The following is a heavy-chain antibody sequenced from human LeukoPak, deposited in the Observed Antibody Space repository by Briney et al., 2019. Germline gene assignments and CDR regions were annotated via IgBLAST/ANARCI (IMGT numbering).Heavy chain of an antibody. CDR1: GFTFSSYA. V-gene: IGHV3-23*01. Sequence: GSLRLSCAASGFTFSSYAMSWVRQAPGKGLEWVSAISGSGGSTYYADSVKGRFTISRDNSKNTLYLQMNSLRAEDTAVYYCARSNTRGYCSGGSCYSWWGQGTLVTVSS. D-gene: IGHD2-15*01. J-gene: IGHJ4*02. CDR2: ISGSGGST. CDR3: ARSNTRGYCSGGSCYSW.